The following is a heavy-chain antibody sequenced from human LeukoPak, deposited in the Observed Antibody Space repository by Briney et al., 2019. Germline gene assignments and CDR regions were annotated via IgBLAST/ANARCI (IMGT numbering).Heavy chain of an antibody. D-gene: IGHD3-22*01. CDR1: GGSFSGYY. V-gene: IGHV4-34*01. CDR3: ARGLRAYYFDGSGHFDY. J-gene: IGHJ4*02. Sequence: SETLSLTCAVYGGSFSGYYWSWIRQPPGKGLEWIGEINHSGSTNYNPSLKGRVTMSLDTSKNQFSLKLSSVTAADTAVYYCARGLRAYYFDGSGHFDYWGQGTLITVSS. CDR2: INHSGST.